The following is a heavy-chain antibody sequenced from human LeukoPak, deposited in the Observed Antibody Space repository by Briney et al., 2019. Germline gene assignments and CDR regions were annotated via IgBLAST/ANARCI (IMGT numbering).Heavy chain of an antibody. D-gene: IGHD7-27*01. V-gene: IGHV3-43*01. J-gene: IGHJ2*01. Sequence: GGSLRLSCAASGFTFDDYTMHWVRHAAGKGLEWVSLISWDGGSTYYADSVKGRFTISRDNSKNSLYLQMNSLRIEDTALYYCAKVPLTGDLWYFDLWGRGTLVTVSS. CDR2: ISWDGGST. CDR1: GFTFDDYT. CDR3: AKVPLTGDLWYFDL.